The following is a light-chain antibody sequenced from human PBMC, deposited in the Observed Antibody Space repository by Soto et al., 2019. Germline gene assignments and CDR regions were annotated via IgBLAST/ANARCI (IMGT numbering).Light chain of an antibody. V-gene: IGLV2-14*01. CDR3: SSYTGGSTPVV. J-gene: IGLJ2*01. Sequence: QSALTQPASVSGSPGQSITISCTGTSSDVGGYDSVSWYQKQPGKAPKLMIYDVSDRPSGVSNRFSGSKSGNTASLTISGLQAEDEADYYCSSYTGGSTPVVFGGGTKLTVL. CDR1: SSDVGGYDS. CDR2: DVS.